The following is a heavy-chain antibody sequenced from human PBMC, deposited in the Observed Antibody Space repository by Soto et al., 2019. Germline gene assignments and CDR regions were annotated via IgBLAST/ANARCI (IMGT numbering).Heavy chain of an antibody. CDR2: IYHSGST. CDR3: ASQAIAARPGYYYGMDV. J-gene: IGHJ6*02. V-gene: IGHV4-4*02. D-gene: IGHD6-6*01. CDR1: GGSISSSNC. Sequence: PSETLSLTCAVSGGSISSSNCWSLVRQPPGKGLEWIGEIYHSGSTNYNPSLKSRVTISVDKSKNQFSLKLSSVTAADTAVYYCASQAIAARPGYYYGMDVWGQGTTVTVSS.